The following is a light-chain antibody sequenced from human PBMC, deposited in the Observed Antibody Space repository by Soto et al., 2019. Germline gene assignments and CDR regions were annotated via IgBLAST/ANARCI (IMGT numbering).Light chain of an antibody. CDR1: QSVSSN. CDR2: GAS. V-gene: IGKV3-15*01. J-gene: IGKJ1*01. Sequence: EIVMTQSPATLSVSPGERATLSCRASQSVSSNLAWYQQKPGQAPRLLIYGASTRATDIPARFSGSGSGTEFTLTISSLQSEDFAVYYCQQYNNWLWTFGQGT. CDR3: QQYNNWLWT.